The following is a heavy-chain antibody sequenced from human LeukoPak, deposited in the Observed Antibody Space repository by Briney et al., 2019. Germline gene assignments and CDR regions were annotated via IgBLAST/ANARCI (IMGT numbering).Heavy chain of an antibody. J-gene: IGHJ6*02. CDR1: GYTFTGFY. CDR2: INPNSGDT. Sequence: GASVKVSCKASGYTFTGFYMHWVRQAPGQGLEWMGWINPNSGDTNYAQKFQGRVTLTGDTSINTVYMELSRLRFDDTAVYYCAMKATGQYGMDVWGQGTTVTVSS. V-gene: IGHV1-2*02. CDR3: AMKATGQYGMDV. D-gene: IGHD6-13*01.